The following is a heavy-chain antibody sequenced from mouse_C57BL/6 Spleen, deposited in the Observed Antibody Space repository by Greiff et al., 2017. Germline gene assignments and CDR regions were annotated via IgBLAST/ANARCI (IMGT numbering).Heavy chain of an antibody. Sequence: VQLKQSGAELVRPGASVKLSCTASGFNIKDDYMHWVKQRPEQGLEWIGWIDPENGDTEYASKFQGKATITADTSSNTAYLQLSSLTSEDTAVDYGTTESLADWGQGTLVTVSA. CDR3: TTESLAD. CDR2: IDPENGDT. J-gene: IGHJ3*01. V-gene: IGHV14-4*01. CDR1: GFNIKDDY.